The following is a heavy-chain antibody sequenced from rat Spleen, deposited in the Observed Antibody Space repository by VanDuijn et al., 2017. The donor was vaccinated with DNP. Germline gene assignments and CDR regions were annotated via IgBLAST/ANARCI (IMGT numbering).Heavy chain of an antibody. D-gene: IGHD1-11*01. CDR1: GFNFNDYW. CDR2: IKKDSSTI. CDR3: AKGPNYGGYSDYFDY. J-gene: IGHJ2*01. Sequence: EVKLVESGGGLVQPGRSLKLSCAASGFNFNDYWMGWVRQAPGKGLEWIGKIKKDSSTINYTPTLKDKFTISRDNAQNTLYLQMNKLGSEDTATYYCAKGPNYGGYSDYFDYWGQGVMVTVSS. V-gene: IGHV4-2*01.